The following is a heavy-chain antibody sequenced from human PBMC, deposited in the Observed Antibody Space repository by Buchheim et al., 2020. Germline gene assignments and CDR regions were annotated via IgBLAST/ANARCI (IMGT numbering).Heavy chain of an antibody. CDR1: GFTFSSYG. CDR2: IWYDGSNK. J-gene: IGHJ3*02. V-gene: IGHV3-33*01. CDR3: ARGTKYYDFWSGYPRRAFDI. D-gene: IGHD3-3*01. Sequence: QVQLVESGGGVVQPGRSLRLSCAASGFTFSSYGMHWVRQAPGKGLEWVAVIWYDGSNKYYADSVKGRFTISRDNSKNTLYLQMNSLRAEDTAVYYCARGTKYYDFWSGYPRRAFDIWGQGT.